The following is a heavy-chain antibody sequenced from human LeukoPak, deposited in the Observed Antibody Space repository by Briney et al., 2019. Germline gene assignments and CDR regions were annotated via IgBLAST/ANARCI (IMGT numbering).Heavy chain of an antibody. J-gene: IGHJ4*02. CDR2: INPSSGGT. CDR1: GYTFTGYY. D-gene: IGHD3-10*01. Sequence: ASVKVSCKVSGYTFTGYYLHWLRQAPGQGLEWMGRINPSSGGTNYAQKFQGRVTMTRDTSINTAYTDLSSLRSDDTAVYYCARGPSGSDYWGQGTLVTVSS. V-gene: IGHV1-2*06. CDR3: ARGPSGSDY.